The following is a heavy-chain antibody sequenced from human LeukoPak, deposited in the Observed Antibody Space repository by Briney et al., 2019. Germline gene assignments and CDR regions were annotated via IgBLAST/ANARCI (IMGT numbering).Heavy chain of an antibody. CDR2: SGFTGDT. CDR3: ARVNCTGGNCFFDY. J-gene: IGHJ4*02. V-gene: IGHV3-13*01. CDR1: RFIFRNYD. Sequence: PGGSLRLSCATSRFIFRNYDIYWVRQVTGKGLEWVSISGFTGDTNYAASVKGRFTVSRENAKNSLFLQMDSLRVGDTAIYYCARVNCTGGNCFFDYWGQGTLVTVSS. D-gene: IGHD2-8*02.